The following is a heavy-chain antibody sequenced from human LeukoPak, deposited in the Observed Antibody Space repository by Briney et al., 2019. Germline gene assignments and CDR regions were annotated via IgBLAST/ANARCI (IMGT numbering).Heavy chain of an antibody. CDR2: IQTDGNTK. D-gene: IGHD2-2*01. CDR1: GFTFSNYG. CDR3: AKSLYCSSTTCYRYYFEN. J-gene: IGHJ4*01. Sequence: GRSLRLSCAASGFTFSNYGLHWVRQAPGKGLEWISFIQTDGNTKSYTESVKGRFTISRENSKNTLYLQMNSLRPEDTAIYFCAKSLYCSSTTCYRYYFENWGQGTLVTVSS. V-gene: IGHV3-30*18.